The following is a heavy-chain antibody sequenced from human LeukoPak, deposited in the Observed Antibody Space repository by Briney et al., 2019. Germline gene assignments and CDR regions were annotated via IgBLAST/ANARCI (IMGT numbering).Heavy chain of an antibody. CDR1: GYTFTSNY. CDR3: ATDYCSGGSCYPDY. D-gene: IGHD2-15*01. CDR2: IIPIFGTA. V-gene: IGHV1-69*13. J-gene: IGHJ4*02. Sequence: ASVKVSYKASGYTFTSNYIHWVRQAPGQGLEWMGGIIPIFGTANYAQKFQGRVTITADESTSTAYMEQSSLRSEDTAVYYCATDYCSGGSCYPDYWGQGTLVTVSS.